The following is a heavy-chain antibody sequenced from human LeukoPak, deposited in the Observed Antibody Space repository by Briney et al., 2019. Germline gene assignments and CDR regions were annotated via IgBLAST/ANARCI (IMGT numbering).Heavy chain of an antibody. CDR1: GGSISSSSYY. CDR2: IYYSGST. V-gene: IGHV4-39*07. CDR3: ARGVGSGYTDY. D-gene: IGHD3-22*01. Sequence: SETLSLTCTVSGGSISSSSYYWGWIRQPPGKGLEWIGSIYYSGSTYYNPSLKSRVTISVDTSKNQFSLKLISVTAADTAVYYCARGVGSGYTDYWGQGALVTVSS. J-gene: IGHJ4*02.